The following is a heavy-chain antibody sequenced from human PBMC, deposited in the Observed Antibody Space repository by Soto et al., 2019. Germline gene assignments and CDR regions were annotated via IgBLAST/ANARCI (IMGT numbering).Heavy chain of an antibody. Sequence: EVQLVESGGGLVKPGGSLRLSCAASGFTFSSYSMNWVRQAPGKGPEWVSSISSSSSYIYYADSVKGRFTISRDNAKNSLYLQMNSLRAEDTAVYYCARHLYSSSARYFDYWGQGTLVTVSS. CDR1: GFTFSSYS. J-gene: IGHJ4*02. CDR2: ISSSSSYI. V-gene: IGHV3-21*01. D-gene: IGHD6-6*01. CDR3: ARHLYSSSARYFDY.